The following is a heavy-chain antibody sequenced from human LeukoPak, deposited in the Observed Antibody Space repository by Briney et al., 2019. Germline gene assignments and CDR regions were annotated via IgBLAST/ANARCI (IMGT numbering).Heavy chain of an antibody. CDR2: IIPMYGTP. J-gene: IGHJ4*02. D-gene: IGHD4-11*01. Sequence: SVKVSCKASGGTFSSYAISWVRQAPGQGREWMGGIIPMYGTPNYAQKFQGRVTITADKSTSTAYMELSSLRYEDTAVYYCAREGGLQHHFDYWGQGTLVTVSS. CDR3: AREGGLQHHFDY. V-gene: IGHV1-69*06. CDR1: GGTFSSYA.